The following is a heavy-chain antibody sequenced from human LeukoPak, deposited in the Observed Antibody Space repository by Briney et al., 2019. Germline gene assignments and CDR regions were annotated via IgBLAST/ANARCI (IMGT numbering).Heavy chain of an antibody. CDR3: ARDRKRITMVRGVIRGIYFDY. D-gene: IGHD3-10*01. CDR2: IYYSGST. V-gene: IGHV4-39*07. CDR1: GGSISSSSYY. Sequence: SETLSLTCTVSGGSISSSSYYWGWIRQPPGKGLEWIGSIYYSGSTYYNPSLKSRVTISVDTSKNQFSLKLSSVTAADTAVYYCARDRKRITMVRGVIRGIYFDYWGQGTLVTVSS. J-gene: IGHJ4*02.